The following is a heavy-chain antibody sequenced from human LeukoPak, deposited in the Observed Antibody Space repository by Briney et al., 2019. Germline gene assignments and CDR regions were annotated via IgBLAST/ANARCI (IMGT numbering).Heavy chain of an antibody. CDR2: IWYDGSNK. V-gene: IGHV3-33*01. Sequence: GGSLRLSCAASGFNFSSYGMHWVRQAPGKGLEWVAVIWYDGSNKHYADSVKGRFTISRDNSKNTLYLQMNSLRAEDTAVYYCARDEGDGYHAYWGQGTLVTVSS. CDR3: ARDEGDGYHAY. CDR1: GFNFSSYG. D-gene: IGHD5-24*01. J-gene: IGHJ4*02.